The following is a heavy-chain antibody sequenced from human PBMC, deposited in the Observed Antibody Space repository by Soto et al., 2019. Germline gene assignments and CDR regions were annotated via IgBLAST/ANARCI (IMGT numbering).Heavy chain of an antibody. CDR3: ARHIRGAVTMNWFDP. D-gene: IGHD4-17*01. CDR1: GGSISSSLNY. V-gene: IGHV4-39*01. Sequence: PSETLSLTCTVSGGSISSSLNYWGWIRQPPGKGLEWIGSIYNSGSTYDNPSLKSRVTMSVDTSKNQFSLKLSSVTAADTAVYYCARHIRGAVTMNWFDPWGQGTLVTVSS. CDR2: IYNSGST. J-gene: IGHJ5*02.